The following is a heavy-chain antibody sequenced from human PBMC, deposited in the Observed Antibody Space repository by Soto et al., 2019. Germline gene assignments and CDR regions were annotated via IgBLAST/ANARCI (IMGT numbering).Heavy chain of an antibody. V-gene: IGHV3-33*01. Sequence: QVQLVESGGGVVQPGRSLRLSCAASGFTFSSYGMHWVRQAPGKGLEWVAVIWYDGSNKYYADSVKGRFTISRDNSKNTLYLQMNSLRAEDTAVYYCARDRTTVTRQYFDYRGQGTLVTVSS. J-gene: IGHJ4*02. D-gene: IGHD4-17*01. CDR1: GFTFSSYG. CDR3: ARDRTTVTRQYFDY. CDR2: IWYDGSNK.